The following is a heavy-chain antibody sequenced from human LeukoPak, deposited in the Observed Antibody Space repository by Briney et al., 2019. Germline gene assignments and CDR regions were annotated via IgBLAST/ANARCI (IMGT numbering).Heavy chain of an antibody. J-gene: IGHJ3*02. D-gene: IGHD3-10*01. CDR3: ARSDGYGLVGI. Sequence: PSETLSLTCAVSGGSISSSNWWSWIRQPPGKGLEWIGSIYSSGSTYYNSSLKSRVIILIDTAKNHFSLNLSSVTAADTAVYYCARSDGYGLVGIWGQGTMVTVSS. CDR1: GGSISSSNW. V-gene: IGHV4-4*02. CDR2: IYSSGST.